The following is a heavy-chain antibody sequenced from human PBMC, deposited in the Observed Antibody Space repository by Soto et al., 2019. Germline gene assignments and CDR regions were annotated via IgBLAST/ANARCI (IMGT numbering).Heavy chain of an antibody. CDR2: IYHSGST. D-gene: IGHD1-26*01. CDR3: ARASGGLEY. J-gene: IGHJ4*02. CDR1: VGSISISNW. V-gene: IGHV4-4*02. Sequence: PSETLSVTCAFSVGSISISNWWSWVRQPPGKGLEWIGEIYHSGSTNYNPSLKSRVTISVDKSKNQFSLKLSSVTAADTAVYYCARASGGLEYWGQGTMVTVSS.